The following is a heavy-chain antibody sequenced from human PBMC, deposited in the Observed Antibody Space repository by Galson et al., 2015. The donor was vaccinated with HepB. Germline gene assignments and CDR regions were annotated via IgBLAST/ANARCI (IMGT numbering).Heavy chain of an antibody. CDR1: GFTFSSYA. D-gene: IGHD3-3*01. J-gene: IGHJ4*02. V-gene: IGHV3-23*01. CDR2: ISGSGGST. Sequence: SLRLSCAASGFTFSSYAMSWVRQAPGKGLEWVSAISGSGGSTYYADSVKGRFTISRDNSKNTLYLQMNSLRAEDTAVYYCAKDRVVEAGFWSGEIDYWGQGTLVTVSS. CDR3: AKDRVVEAGFWSGEIDY.